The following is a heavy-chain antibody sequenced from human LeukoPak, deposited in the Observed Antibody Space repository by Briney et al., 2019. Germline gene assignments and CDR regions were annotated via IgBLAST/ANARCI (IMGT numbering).Heavy chain of an antibody. Sequence: SETLSLTCTVSGGSISSYYWNWIRQPPGKGLEWIGYIYYSGSTNYNPSLKSRVTISVDRSKNQFSLKLSSVTAADTAVYYCARGYGGSYNWSDPWGQGTLVTVSS. CDR3: ARGYGGSYNWSDP. D-gene: IGHD2-15*01. CDR1: GGSISSYY. J-gene: IGHJ5*02. V-gene: IGHV4-59*01. CDR2: IYYSGST.